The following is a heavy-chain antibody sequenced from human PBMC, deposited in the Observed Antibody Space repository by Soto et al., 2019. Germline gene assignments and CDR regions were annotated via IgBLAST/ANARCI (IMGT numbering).Heavy chain of an antibody. V-gene: IGHV3-23*01. J-gene: IGHJ5*02. CDR2: ISAGADYT. CDR1: GFTFSLYA. CDR3: ARGARREVVWGWLDP. Sequence: EVQLSESGGDLVRPGGSLRLSCAASGFTFSLYAMSWVRQAPGKGLEWVSAISAGADYTYFADPVKGRFTLSRDNSTNTLYLQMNSLRVDDTAVYYCARGARREVVWGWLDPWGQGTLVTVSS. D-gene: IGHD3-16*01.